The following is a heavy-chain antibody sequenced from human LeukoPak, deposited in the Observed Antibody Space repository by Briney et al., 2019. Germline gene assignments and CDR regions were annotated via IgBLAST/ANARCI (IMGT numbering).Heavy chain of an antibody. Sequence: GGSLRLSCAASGFAFSSYAMTWVRQAPGKGLDWVSSISGGGGTTNYADSVKGRFTISRDNSKNILHLQMNSLSAEDTAVYYCARASQDYAGDYWGQGTLVTVSS. CDR3: ARASQDYAGDY. V-gene: IGHV3-23*01. D-gene: IGHD4-23*01. CDR2: ISGGGGTT. CDR1: GFAFSSYA. J-gene: IGHJ4*02.